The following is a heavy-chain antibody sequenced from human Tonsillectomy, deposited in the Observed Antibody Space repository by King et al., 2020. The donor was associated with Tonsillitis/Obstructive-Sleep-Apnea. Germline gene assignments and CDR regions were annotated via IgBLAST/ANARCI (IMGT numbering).Heavy chain of an antibody. CDR2: IYYSGST. CDR1: GGSISSSSYY. Sequence: QLQESGPGLVKPSETLSLTCTVSGGSISSSSYYWGWIRQPPGKGLEWIGSIYYSGSTYYNPSLKSRVTISVDTSKNQFSLKLSSVTAADTAVYYCAGHAPTKEGWFDPWGQGTLVTVSS. CDR3: AGHAPTKEGWFDP. V-gene: IGHV4-39*01. J-gene: IGHJ5*02.